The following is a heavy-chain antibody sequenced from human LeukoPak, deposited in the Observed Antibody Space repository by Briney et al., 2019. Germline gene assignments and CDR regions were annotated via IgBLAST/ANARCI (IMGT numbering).Heavy chain of an antibody. CDR2: ISASGSAT. CDR1: GFIFSNYG. V-gene: IGHV3-23*01. D-gene: IGHD5-12*01. CDR3: TRDWRNLGYDY. Sequence: GGSLRLSCAASGFIFSNYGMNWVRQAPGKGLEWVAAISASGSATSYADSVRGRFTISRDNSKSTTYLQMNSLRAEDTAVYYCTRDWRNLGYDYWGQGTLVTVS. J-gene: IGHJ4*02.